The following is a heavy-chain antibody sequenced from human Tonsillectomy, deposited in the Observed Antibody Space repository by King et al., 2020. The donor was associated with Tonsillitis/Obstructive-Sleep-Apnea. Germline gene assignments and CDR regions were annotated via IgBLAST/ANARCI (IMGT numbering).Heavy chain of an antibody. Sequence: LVQSGGGLVQPGGSLRLSCAASGFTFSGYWMSWVRQAPGKGLEWVANIKQDGGEKYYVDSVKGRFTISRDNAKNALYLQMNSLRDEDTAVYYCASPVNSSSWYNGYWGQGTLVTVSS. J-gene: IGHJ4*02. CDR3: ASPVNSSSWYNGY. CDR2: IKQDGGEK. D-gene: IGHD6-13*01. V-gene: IGHV3-7*02. CDR1: GFTFSGYW.